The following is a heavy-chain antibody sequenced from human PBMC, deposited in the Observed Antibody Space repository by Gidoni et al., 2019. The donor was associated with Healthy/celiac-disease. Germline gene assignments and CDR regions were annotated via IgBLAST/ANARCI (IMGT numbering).Heavy chain of an antibody. D-gene: IGHD2-2*01. J-gene: IGHJ4*02. V-gene: IGHV5-51*01. CDR1: GYSFTSYW. CDR3: ARQYCSSTSCYGLDY. Sequence: EVQLVQSGAEVKKPGESLKISCKGSGYSFTSYWIGWVRQMPGKGLEWMGILYPGDSDTRYSPSFQGQVTISADKSISTAYLQWSSLKASDTAMYYCARQYCSSTSCYGLDYWGQGTLVTVSS. CDR2: LYPGDSDT.